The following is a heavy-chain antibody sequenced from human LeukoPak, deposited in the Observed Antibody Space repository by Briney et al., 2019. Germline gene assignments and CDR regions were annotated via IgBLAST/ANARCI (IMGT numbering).Heavy chain of an antibody. Sequence: PSETLSLTCTVSGYSISSGYYWSWIRQPPGKGPEWIGYIYYSGSTNYNPSLKSRVTISVDTSKNQFSLKLSSVTAADTAVYYCARVPSSGEYYFDYWGQGTLVTVSS. CDR2: IYYSGST. J-gene: IGHJ4*02. D-gene: IGHD6-19*01. CDR3: ARVPSSGEYYFDY. V-gene: IGHV4-61*01. CDR1: GYSISSGYY.